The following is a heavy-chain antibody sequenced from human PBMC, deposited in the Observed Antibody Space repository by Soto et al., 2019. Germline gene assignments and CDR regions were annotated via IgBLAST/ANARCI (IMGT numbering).Heavy chain of an antibody. V-gene: IGHV3-30*18. D-gene: IGHD3-22*01. CDR3: AKDQWAYYYDSSGYFGY. Sequence: ESGGGVVQPGRSLRLSCAASGFTFSSYGMHWVRQAPGKGLEWVAVISYDGSNKYYADSVKGRFTISRDNSKNTLYLQMNSLRAEDTAVYYCAKDQWAYYYDSSGYFGYWGQGTLVTVSS. CDR1: GFTFSSYG. CDR2: ISYDGSNK. J-gene: IGHJ4*02.